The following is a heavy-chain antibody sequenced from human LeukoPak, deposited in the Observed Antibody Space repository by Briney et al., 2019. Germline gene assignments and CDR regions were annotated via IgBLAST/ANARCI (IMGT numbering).Heavy chain of an antibody. D-gene: IGHD2-21*02. J-gene: IGHJ1*01. CDR1: GFTFRNAW. CDR2: IKSKTDGGTT. V-gene: IGHV3-15*01. Sequence: PGGSLRLSCAASGFTFRNAWMHWVRQAPGKGLEWVGRIKSKTDGGTTDYAAPVKGRFTISRDDSKNTLNLQMNRLKTEDTAVYYFTADRGLGDCLSEYFDHWGQGTLVTVSS. CDR3: TADRGLGDCLSEYFDH.